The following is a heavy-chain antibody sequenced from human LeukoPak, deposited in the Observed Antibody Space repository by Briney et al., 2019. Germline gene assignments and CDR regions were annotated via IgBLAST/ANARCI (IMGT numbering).Heavy chain of an antibody. V-gene: IGHV1-69*02. CDR1: VCTFSSYT. Sequence: SSVKVSCKASVCTFSSYTISSLRQAPGQGLEWMGRIIPILGIANYAQKFQGRVTITADKSTSTAYMELSSLRSEDTAVYYCWVAATSVDYWGQGTLVTVSS. CDR2: IIPILGIA. D-gene: IGHD2-15*01. J-gene: IGHJ4*02. CDR3: WVAATSVDY.